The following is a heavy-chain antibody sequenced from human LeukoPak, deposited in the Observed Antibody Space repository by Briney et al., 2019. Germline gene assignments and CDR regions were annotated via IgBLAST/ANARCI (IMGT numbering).Heavy chain of an antibody. CDR1: GYSISTGYY. V-gene: IGHV4-38-2*02. CDR3: ARDGYYYGSGSYPFDP. J-gene: IGHJ5*02. Sequence: PSETLSLTCTVSGYSISTGYYWDWIRQPPGKGLEWIGTFYHGGSTYYNPSLKSRVTISVDTSKNQFSLNLTSVTAADTAVYYCARDGYYYGSGSYPFDPWGQGTLVTVSS. CDR2: FYHGGST. D-gene: IGHD3-10*01.